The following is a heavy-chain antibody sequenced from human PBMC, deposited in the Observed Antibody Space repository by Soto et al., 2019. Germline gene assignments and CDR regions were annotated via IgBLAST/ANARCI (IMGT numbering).Heavy chain of an antibody. Sequence: PGESLKISCKASGYTFSVYWIGWVRQMPGKGLEWMGNIYPDDSETSNNPSFDGRVTVTADNSTNTAYQQWSSLKALDTAIYYCVGQLGYSSMLIIGSWGQGTPVTVSS. V-gene: IGHV5-51*01. J-gene: IGHJ4*02. CDR2: IYPDDSET. CDR1: GYTFSVYW. CDR3: VGQLGYSSMLIIGS. D-gene: IGHD3-16*01.